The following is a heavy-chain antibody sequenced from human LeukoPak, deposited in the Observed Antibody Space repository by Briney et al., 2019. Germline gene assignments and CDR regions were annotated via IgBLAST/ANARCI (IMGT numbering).Heavy chain of an antibody. CDR3: ARGYSGYDPFFDH. CDR2: ISADNGNT. D-gene: IGHD5-12*01. Sequence: AAVKGSCKASGYTFTSYGISWGRQAPGQGREWMGWISADNGNTNYAQKLQGRVTMTTDTSTSTAYMELRSLRSDDTAVYCCARGYSGYDPFFDHWGQGTLVSVSS. V-gene: IGHV1-18*01. CDR1: GYTFTSYG. J-gene: IGHJ4*02.